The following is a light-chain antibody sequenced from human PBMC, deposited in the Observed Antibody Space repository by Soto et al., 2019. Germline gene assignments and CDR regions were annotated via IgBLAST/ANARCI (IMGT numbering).Light chain of an antibody. CDR3: QKYKSAQYT. Sequence: DIQMTQSPSSLSASIGDRVTITCRASQGIRNSLAWYQQKPGKGPSLLIYDASTLQSGVPSRFSGSGSGTDFTLTISSLQPEDVATYYCQKYKSAQYTFGPGTKVDIK. CDR1: QGIRNS. J-gene: IGKJ3*01. CDR2: DAS. V-gene: IGKV1-27*01.